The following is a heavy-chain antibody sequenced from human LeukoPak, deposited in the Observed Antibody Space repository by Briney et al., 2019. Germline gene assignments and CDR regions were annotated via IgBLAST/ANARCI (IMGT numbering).Heavy chain of an antibody. CDR1: GGSISSGSYY. CDR2: IYTSGST. CDR3: ARYDVWGTYRAFDY. V-gene: IGHV4-61*02. J-gene: IGHJ4*02. Sequence: SETLSLTCTVSGGSISSGSYYWSWIRQPAGKGLEWIGRIYTSGSTNYNPSLKSRVTISVDTSKNQFSLKLSSVTAADTAVYYCARYDVWGTYRAFDYWGQGTLVTVSS. D-gene: IGHD3-16*02.